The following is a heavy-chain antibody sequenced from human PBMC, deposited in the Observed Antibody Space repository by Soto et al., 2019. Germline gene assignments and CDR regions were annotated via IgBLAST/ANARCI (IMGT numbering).Heavy chain of an antibody. CDR3: AHRFDWYYFDH. CDR1: GFSLSTTEVG. Sequence: QITLKESGPTLVKPTQTLTLTCSFSGFSLSTTEVGVAWIRQPPGKALEWLALIYWDDDKRYSPSLKSRLTIPKDTSKHHVVFRMTNMDPVDTATYYCAHRFDWYYFDHGSQGILVTVSS. V-gene: IGHV2-5*02. D-gene: IGHD3-9*01. J-gene: IGHJ4*02. CDR2: IYWDDDK.